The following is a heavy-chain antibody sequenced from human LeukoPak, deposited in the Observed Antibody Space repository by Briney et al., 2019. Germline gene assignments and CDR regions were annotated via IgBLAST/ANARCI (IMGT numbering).Heavy chain of an antibody. J-gene: IGHJ4*02. Sequence: SVTLSLTCTVSGGSISTDYWSWIRQPAGKGLEWIGLIYTSGCTNYNPSLKSRVTMSIDTSKNQFSLRLTSVTGADTAVYYCASDFGYWGQGTLVTVST. CDR3: ASDFGY. CDR2: IYTSGCT. V-gene: IGHV4-4*07. D-gene: IGHD3-10*01. CDR1: GGSISTDY.